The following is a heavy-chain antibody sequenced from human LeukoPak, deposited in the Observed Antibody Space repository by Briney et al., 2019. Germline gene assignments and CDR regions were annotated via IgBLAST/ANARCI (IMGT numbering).Heavy chain of an antibody. Sequence: SETLPLTCTVSGGSISSYYWSWIRQPPGKGLEWIGYIYYSGSTNYNPSLKSRVTISVDTSKNQFSLKLSSVTAADTAVYYCARDNYDFWSGYYTAVGHGWFDPWGQGTLVTVSS. CDR2: IYYSGST. CDR1: GGSISSYY. CDR3: ARDNYDFWSGYYTAVGHGWFDP. J-gene: IGHJ5*02. V-gene: IGHV4-59*01. D-gene: IGHD3-3*01.